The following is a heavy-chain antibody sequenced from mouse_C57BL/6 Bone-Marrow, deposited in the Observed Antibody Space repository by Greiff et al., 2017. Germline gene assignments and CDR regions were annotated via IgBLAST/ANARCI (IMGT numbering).Heavy chain of an antibody. Sequence: QVQLQQPGAELVRPGTSVKLSCKASGYTFTSYWMHWVKQRPGQGLEWIGVIDPSDSYTNYNQKFKGKATLTVDTSSSTDYMQLSSLTSEDSAVYYCAREDIYYDYEGLYYYAMDYWGQGTSVTVSS. CDR3: AREDIYYDYEGLYYYAMDY. V-gene: IGHV1-59*01. J-gene: IGHJ4*01. CDR2: IDPSDSYT. CDR1: GYTFTSYW. D-gene: IGHD2-4*01.